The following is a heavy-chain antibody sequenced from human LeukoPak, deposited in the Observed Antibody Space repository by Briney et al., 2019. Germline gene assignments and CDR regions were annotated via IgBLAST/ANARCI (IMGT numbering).Heavy chain of an antibody. CDR1: GYSFTSYW. CDR3: ARKRSSSWYPFDY. D-gene: IGHD6-13*01. V-gene: IGHV5-51*01. J-gene: IGHJ4*02. CDR2: IYPGESDT. Sequence: GDSLKISCKGSGYSFTSYWIGWVRQMPGKGLDWMEIIYPGESDTRYSPSCQAQVTISAANSISPACLQWTSLTATDPAFISRARKRSSSWYPFDYWGQGTLVTVYS.